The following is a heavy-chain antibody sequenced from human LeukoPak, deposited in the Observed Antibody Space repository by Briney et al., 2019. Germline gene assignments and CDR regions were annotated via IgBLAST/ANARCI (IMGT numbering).Heavy chain of an antibody. CDR2: IYHGGST. CDR3: ARAVEWIPAAIGYYYYYMDV. CDR1: GGSICSGGYY. V-gene: IGHV4-30-2*01. Sequence: PSQTLSLTCTVSGGSICSGGYYWSWIRQPPGKGLEWIGYIYHGGSTYCNPSLKSRVTISVDRSKNQFSLKLSSVTAADTAVYYCARAVEWIPAAIGYYYYYMDVWGKGTTVTVSS. D-gene: IGHD2-2*01. J-gene: IGHJ6*03.